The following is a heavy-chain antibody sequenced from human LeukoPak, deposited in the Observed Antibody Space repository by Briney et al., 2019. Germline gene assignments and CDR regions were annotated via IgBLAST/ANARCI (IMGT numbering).Heavy chain of an antibody. V-gene: IGHV1-18*01. Sequence: ASVKVSCKASGYTFTIYGISWVRQAPGQGLEWMGWLSAYNGNTNYAQKLQGRVTMTTDTSTSTAYMELRSLRSDDTAVYYCASLREVTTGLGYYYYGMDVWGQGTTVTVSS. CDR2: LSAYNGNT. CDR3: ASLREVTTGLGYYYYGMDV. D-gene: IGHD4-17*01. J-gene: IGHJ6*02. CDR1: GYTFTIYG.